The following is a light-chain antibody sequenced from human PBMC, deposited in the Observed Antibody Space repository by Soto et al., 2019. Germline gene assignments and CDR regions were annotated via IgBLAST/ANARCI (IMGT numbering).Light chain of an antibody. Sequence: EIVLTQSPGTLSLSPGEKATLSCRASQSVSRNYLAWYQQKPGQAPRLLIYGASSRATGIPERFSGSGSGTDFTLIISRLGPEDSAVYFCQQYTGPPTTFGQGTRLEIK. J-gene: IGKJ5*01. V-gene: IGKV3-20*01. CDR1: QSVSRNY. CDR3: QQYTGPPTT. CDR2: GAS.